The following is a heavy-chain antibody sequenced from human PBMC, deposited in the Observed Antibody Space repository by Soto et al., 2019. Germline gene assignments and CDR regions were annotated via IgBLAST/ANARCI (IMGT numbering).Heavy chain of an antibody. J-gene: IGHJ3*01. D-gene: IGHD1-1*01. V-gene: IGHV3-74*01. Sequence: EVQLVESGGGLVQPGGSLRLSCAASGFTLSSYWMHWVRQGPGKGLVWVSRINSDGSTISYADSVRGRFAISRDNANNTLYLEMNSRRADDTAVYYCVRDLSASTRHFDVWGQGTMVTVSS. CDR2: INSDGSTI. CDR1: GFTLSSYW. CDR3: VRDLSASTRHFDV.